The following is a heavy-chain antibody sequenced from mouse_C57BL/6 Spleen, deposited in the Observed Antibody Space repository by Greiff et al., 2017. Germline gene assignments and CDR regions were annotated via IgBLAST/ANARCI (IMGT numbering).Heavy chain of an antibody. CDR3: TPGTTVVGEAY. V-gene: IGHV14-1*01. D-gene: IGHD1-1*01. CDR1: GFNIKDYY. J-gene: IGHJ3*01. Sequence: VQLKESGAELVRPGASVKLSCTASGFNIKDYYMHWVKQRPEQGLEWIGRIDPEDGDTDYAPKFQGKATMTADTSSNTAYLQLSSLTSEDTAVYYCTPGTTVVGEAYWGQGTLVTVSA. CDR2: IDPEDGDT.